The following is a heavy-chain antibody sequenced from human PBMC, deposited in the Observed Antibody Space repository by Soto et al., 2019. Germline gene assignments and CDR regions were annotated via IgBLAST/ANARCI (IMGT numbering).Heavy chain of an antibody. CDR3: AAGGGLPRYY. CDR1: GGSISSGGYS. CDR2: IYHSGST. V-gene: IGHV4-30-2*01. Sequence: PXETLSLTCAVSGGSISSGGYSWSWIRQPPGKGLEWIGYIYHSGSTYYNPSLKSRVTISVDRSKNQFSLKLSSVTAADTAVYYCAAGGGLPRYYWGQGTLVTAPQ. D-gene: IGHD5-12*01. J-gene: IGHJ4*02.